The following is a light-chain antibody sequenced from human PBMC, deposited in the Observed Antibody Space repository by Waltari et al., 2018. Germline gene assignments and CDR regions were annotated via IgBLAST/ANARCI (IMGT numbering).Light chain of an antibody. CDR3: MQATHIPYT. Sequence: IVMQQPGLALFVTAEQVTSICCTTSQSLLSTDGKTYLYWYLQKPGQSPQLLIYEVSVRFSGMPDRFSGSGSGTDFTLKISRVEAEDFGIYYCMQATHIPYTFGQGTKLQIK. V-gene: IGKV2-29*02. CDR1: QSLLSTDGKTY. CDR2: EVS. J-gene: IGKJ2*01.